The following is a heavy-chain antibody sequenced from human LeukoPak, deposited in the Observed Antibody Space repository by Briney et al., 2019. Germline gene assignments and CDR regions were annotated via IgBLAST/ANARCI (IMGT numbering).Heavy chain of an antibody. V-gene: IGHV4-34*01. D-gene: IGHD3-10*01. CDR2: INHSGST. Sequence: SETLSLTCAVYGGSFSGYYWSWIRQPPGKGLEWIGEINHSGSTNYNPSLKSRVTISVDTSKNQFSLKLSSVTAADRAVYYGARVGADGSGFLFDCWGQGTLVTVSS. CDR1: GGSFSGYY. CDR3: ARVGADGSGFLFDC. J-gene: IGHJ4*02.